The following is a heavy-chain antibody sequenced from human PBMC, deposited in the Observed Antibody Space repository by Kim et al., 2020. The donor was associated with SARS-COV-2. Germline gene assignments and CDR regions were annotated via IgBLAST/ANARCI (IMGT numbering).Heavy chain of an antibody. V-gene: IGHV1-69*04. Sequence: SVKVSCKASGGTFSSYAISWVRQAPGQGLEWMGRIIPILGIANYAQKFQGRVTITADKSTSTAYMELSSLRSEDTAVYYCARVRNYYDSSGYYFPYSPFDPWGQGTLVTVSS. J-gene: IGHJ5*02. CDR3: ARVRNYYDSSGYYFPYSPFDP. CDR1: GGTFSSYA. CDR2: IIPILGIA. D-gene: IGHD3-22*01.